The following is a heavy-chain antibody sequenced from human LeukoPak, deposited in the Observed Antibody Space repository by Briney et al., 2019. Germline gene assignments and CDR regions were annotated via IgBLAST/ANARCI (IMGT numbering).Heavy chain of an antibody. D-gene: IGHD2-21*01. CDR1: GGTFSSYA. Sequence: ASVKVSCKASGGTFSSYAISWVRQAPGQGLEWMGGIIPIFGTANYAQKFQGRVTITTDESTSTAYMELSSLRSEDTAVYYCARSRNLIPYYYYYVDVWGKGTTVTVSS. CDR2: IIPIFGTA. CDR3: ARSRNLIPYYYYYVDV. V-gene: IGHV1-69*05. J-gene: IGHJ6*03.